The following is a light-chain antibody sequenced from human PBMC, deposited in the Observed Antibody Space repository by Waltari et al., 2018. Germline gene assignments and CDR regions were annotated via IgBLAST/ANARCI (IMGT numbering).Light chain of an antibody. CDR2: GAS. CDR1: QSISRS. J-gene: IGKJ1*01. V-gene: IGKV3-20*01. Sequence: EIMLPQSPGTPSLSPGERATISCRASQSISRSLAWYQHKPGQAHRLLIYGASSRATGIPDRFSGSGSGTDFSLTISRLQPEDFAVYYCQHYVRLPATFGQGTKVDIK. CDR3: QHYVRLPAT.